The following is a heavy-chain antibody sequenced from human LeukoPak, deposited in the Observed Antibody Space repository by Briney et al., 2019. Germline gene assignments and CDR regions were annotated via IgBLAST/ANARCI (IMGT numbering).Heavy chain of an antibody. D-gene: IGHD3-9*01. CDR1: GGSISSSSYY. J-gene: IGHJ1*01. CDR2: IYYSGST. V-gene: IGHV4-39*07. Sequence: SETLSLTCTVSGGSISSSSYYWGWIRQPPGKGLEWIGSIYYSGSTYYNPSLKSRVTISVDTSKNQFSLKLSSVTAADTAVYYCARDRPRFDWLLAGYFQHWGQGTLVTVSS. CDR3: ARDRPRFDWLLAGYFQH.